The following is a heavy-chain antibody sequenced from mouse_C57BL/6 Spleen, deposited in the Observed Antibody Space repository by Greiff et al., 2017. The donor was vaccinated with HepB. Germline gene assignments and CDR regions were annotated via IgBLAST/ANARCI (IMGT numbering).Heavy chain of an antibody. J-gene: IGHJ2*01. CDR1: GYTFTSYW. V-gene: IGHV1-64*01. D-gene: IGHD5-5*01. Sequence: QVHVKQPGAELVKPGASVKLSCKASGYTFTSYWMHWVKQRPGQGLEWIGMIHPNSGSTNYNEKFKSKATLTVDKSSSTAYMQLSSLTSEDSAVYYCAMVRLPYYFDYWGQGTTLTVSS. CDR3: AMVRLPYYFDY. CDR2: IHPNSGST.